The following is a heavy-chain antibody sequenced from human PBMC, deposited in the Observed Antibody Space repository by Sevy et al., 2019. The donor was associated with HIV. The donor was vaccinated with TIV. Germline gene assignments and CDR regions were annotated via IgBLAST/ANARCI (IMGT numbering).Heavy chain of an antibody. CDR1: GYNLNNYY. D-gene: IGHD3-22*01. V-gene: IGHV1-46*02. CDR2: INPSGGST. Sequence: ASVKVSCKASGYNLNNYYMHWVRQAPGQGLEWMGLINPSGGSTSYAQKFQGRVTMTRDTSTSTLHMELSSLRSEDTAVHYCARVYYYDYSGPRYWGQGTLVTVSS. J-gene: IGHJ4*02. CDR3: ARVYYYDYSGPRY.